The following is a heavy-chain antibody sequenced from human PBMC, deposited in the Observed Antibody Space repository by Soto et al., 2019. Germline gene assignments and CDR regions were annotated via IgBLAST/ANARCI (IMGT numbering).Heavy chain of an antibody. J-gene: IGHJ6*02. D-gene: IGHD2-15*01. CDR2: IWYDGSNK. CDR1: GFTFSSYG. CDR3: ARDPKDIVVVVAAGHLYGMDV. V-gene: IGHV3-33*01. Sequence: QVQLVESGGGVVQPGRSLRLSCAASGFTFSSYGMHWVRQAPGKGLEWVAVIWYDGSNKYYADSVKGRFTISRDNAKNSLYLQMNSLRSEDTAVYYCARDPKDIVVVVAAGHLYGMDVWGQGTTVTVSS.